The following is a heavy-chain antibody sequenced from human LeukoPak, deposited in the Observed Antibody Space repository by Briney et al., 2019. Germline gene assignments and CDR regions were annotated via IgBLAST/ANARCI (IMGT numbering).Heavy chain of an antibody. CDR1: GGTFSSYA. CDR3: ASFSGSGWYGQIDY. V-gene: IGHV1-69*13. CDR2: IIPIFGTA. Sequence: GASVKVSCKASGGTFSSYAISWVRQAPGQGLEWMGGIIPIFGTANYAQKFQGRVTITADESTSTACMELSSLRSEDTAVYYCASFSGSGWYGQIDYWGQGTLVTVSS. J-gene: IGHJ4*02. D-gene: IGHD6-19*01.